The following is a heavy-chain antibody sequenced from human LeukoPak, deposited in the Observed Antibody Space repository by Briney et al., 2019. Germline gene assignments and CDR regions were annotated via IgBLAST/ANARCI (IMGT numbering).Heavy chain of an antibody. Sequence: ASVKVSCKASGYTFTGYYMHWVRQAPGQGREWMGWINPNSGGTNYAQKFQGRVTMTRDTSISTAYMELSRLRSDDTAVYHCARDRFLEWSYNWFDPWGQGTLVTVSS. CDR1: GYTFTGYY. V-gene: IGHV1-2*02. D-gene: IGHD3-3*01. J-gene: IGHJ5*02. CDR2: INPNSGGT. CDR3: ARDRFLEWSYNWFDP.